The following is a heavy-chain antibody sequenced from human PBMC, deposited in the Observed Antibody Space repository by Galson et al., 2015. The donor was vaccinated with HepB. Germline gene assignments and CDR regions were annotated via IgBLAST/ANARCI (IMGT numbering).Heavy chain of an antibody. J-gene: IGHJ5*02. V-gene: IGHV3-30-3*01. D-gene: IGHD6-13*01. CDR1: GFTFSSYA. Sequence: SLRLSCAASGFTFSSYAMHWVRQAPGKGLEWVAVISYDGNNKYYAESVKGRFTISRDNSKNTLYLQMNSLRAEDTAVYYCARRGEAGSAAASNWFDPWGQGTLVTVSS. CDR2: ISYDGNNK. CDR3: ARRGEAGSAAASNWFDP.